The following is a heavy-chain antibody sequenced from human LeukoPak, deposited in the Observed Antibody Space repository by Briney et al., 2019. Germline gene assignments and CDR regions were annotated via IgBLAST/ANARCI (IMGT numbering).Heavy chain of an antibody. V-gene: IGHV4-34*01. CDR1: GGSFSGYY. D-gene: IGHD5-12*01. Sequence: SETLSLTCAVYGGSFSGYYWSWIRQPPGKGLEWIGEINHSGSTNYNPSLKSRVTISVDTSKNQFSLKLSSVTAADTAVYYCAINLRYSGYDSGDYYYGMDVWGQGTTVTVSS. CDR3: AINLRYSGYDSGDYYYGMDV. CDR2: INHSGST. J-gene: IGHJ6*02.